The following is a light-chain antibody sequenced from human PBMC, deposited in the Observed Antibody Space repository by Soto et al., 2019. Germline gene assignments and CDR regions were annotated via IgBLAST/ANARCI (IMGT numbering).Light chain of an antibody. J-gene: IGKJ4*01. V-gene: IGKV3-15*01. CDR2: GAS. CDR1: QGINNN. CDR3: QHYNNLPLS. Sequence: EIVVTQSPATLSVSPGERATLFCRASQGINNNLAWYQQRPGQATRLLIYGASTRAPGIPARFSGSGSGTDFPLTISSLQSEDFAVYHCQHYNNLPLSFGGGSKVE.